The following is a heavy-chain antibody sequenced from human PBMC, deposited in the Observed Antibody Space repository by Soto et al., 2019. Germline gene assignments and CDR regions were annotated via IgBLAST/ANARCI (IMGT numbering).Heavy chain of an antibody. V-gene: IGHV3-33*01. CDR3: ARAYSMVRGVIITWGWFDP. CDR2: IWYDGSNK. J-gene: IGHJ5*02. Sequence: GGSLRLSCAASGFTFSSYGMHWVRQAPGKGLEWVAVIWYDGSNKYYADSVKGRFTISRDNSKNTLYLQMNSLRAEDTAVYYCARAYSMVRGVIITWGWFDPWGQGTLVSVSS. D-gene: IGHD3-10*01. CDR1: GFTFSSYG.